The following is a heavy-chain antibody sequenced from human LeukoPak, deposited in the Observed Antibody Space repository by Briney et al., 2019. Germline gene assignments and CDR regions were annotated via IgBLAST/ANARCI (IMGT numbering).Heavy chain of an antibody. Sequence: GGSLRLSCAASGFTFSSYAMSWIRQAPGKGLEWVSYISSSGSTIYYADSVKGRFTISRDNAKNSLYLQMNSLRAEDTAVYYCAREDSSGQNQSFDYWGQGTLVTVSS. CDR1: GFTFSSYA. CDR3: AREDSSGQNQSFDY. CDR2: ISSSGSTI. V-gene: IGHV3-11*01. D-gene: IGHD6-19*01. J-gene: IGHJ4*02.